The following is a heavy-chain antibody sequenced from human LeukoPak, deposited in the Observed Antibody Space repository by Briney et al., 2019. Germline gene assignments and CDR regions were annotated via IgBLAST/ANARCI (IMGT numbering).Heavy chain of an antibody. V-gene: IGHV4-61*02. CDR3: TRGGGYNAFDI. CDR1: GGSVSSGSYF. Sequence: SETLSLTCTVSGGSVSSGSYFWSWVRQPAGKGLEWIGRIHTSGTTNYNPSLKSRVTISIDRSKNQFSLKLRSVTGTDTAMYYCTRGGGYNAFDIWGQGKMVTVSS. J-gene: IGHJ3*02. D-gene: IGHD2-15*01. CDR2: IHTSGTT.